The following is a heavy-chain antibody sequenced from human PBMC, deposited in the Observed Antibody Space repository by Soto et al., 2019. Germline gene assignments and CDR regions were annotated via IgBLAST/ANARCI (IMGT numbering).Heavy chain of an antibody. Sequence: QITLNESGPTMMKPTTTLTLTCTFTGFSFTTSQVGVGWIRQAPGQAQVWLALIYWDDDKRYNPSLRNRLSIAKDTSRNQVVLTMTNVDPVDSGTYYCAHRPGGSMSGWDNGYFDFWGRGALVTVS. CDR2: IYWDDDK. J-gene: IGHJ4*02. D-gene: IGHD6-19*01. CDR3: AHRPGGSMSGWDNGYFDF. V-gene: IGHV2-5*02. CDR1: GFSFTTSQVG.